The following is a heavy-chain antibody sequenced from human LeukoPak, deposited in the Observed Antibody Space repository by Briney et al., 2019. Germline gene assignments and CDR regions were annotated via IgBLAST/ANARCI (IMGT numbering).Heavy chain of an antibody. Sequence: GASVKVSCKASGYTFTGYYMHWVRQAPGQGLEWMGWINPNSGGTNYAQKFQGRVTMTRDTSISTAYMELSRLRSDDTAVYYCAKYFPYNSGWYVFVEKWGQGTLVTVSS. CDR2: INPNSGGT. J-gene: IGHJ4*02. CDR1: GYTFTGYY. D-gene: IGHD6-19*01. V-gene: IGHV1-2*02. CDR3: AKYFPYNSGWYVFVEK.